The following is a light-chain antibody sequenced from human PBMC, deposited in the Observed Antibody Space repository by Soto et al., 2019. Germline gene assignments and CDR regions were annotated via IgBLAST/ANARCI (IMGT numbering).Light chain of an antibody. CDR3: QVWDSNSGAV. V-gene: IGLV3-21*02. Sequence: SYELTQPPSVSVAPGQTAIITCGGDNLHTKNVHWYQQRPGRAPVLVIYDDDDRPSGIPERVSGSNSGNLATLTLSRVEARDEADYFCQVWDSNSGAVFGGGTKVTVL. CDR2: DDD. CDR1: NLHTKN. J-gene: IGLJ2*01.